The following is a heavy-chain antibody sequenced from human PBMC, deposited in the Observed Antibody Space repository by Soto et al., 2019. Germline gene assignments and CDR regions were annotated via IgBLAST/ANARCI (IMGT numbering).Heavy chain of an antibody. CDR2: ISYDGSNK. CDR3: AKDNSGYPPYYGMDV. J-gene: IGHJ6*02. CDR1: GFTFSSYG. V-gene: IGHV3-30*18. D-gene: IGHD5-12*01. Sequence: GSLRLSCAASGFTFSSYGMHWVRQAPGKGLEWVAVISYDGSNKYYADSVKGRFTISRDNSKNTLYLQMNSLRAEDTAVYYCAKDNSGYPPYYGMDVWGQGTTVTVSS.